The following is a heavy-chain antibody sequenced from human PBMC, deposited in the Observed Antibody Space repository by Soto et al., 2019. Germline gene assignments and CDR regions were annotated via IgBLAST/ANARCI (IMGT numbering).Heavy chain of an antibody. CDR2: IKSKTDGGTT. CDR1: GFTFSNAW. D-gene: IGHD5-12*01. J-gene: IGHJ6*02. Sequence: GGSLRLSCAASGFTFSNAWMNWVRQAPGKGLEWVGRIKSKTDGGTTDYAAPVKGRFTISRDDSKNTLYLQMNSLKTEDTAVYYCTTVPSGYERAYYYYGMDVWGQGTTVTVSS. CDR3: TTVPSGYERAYYYYGMDV. V-gene: IGHV3-15*07.